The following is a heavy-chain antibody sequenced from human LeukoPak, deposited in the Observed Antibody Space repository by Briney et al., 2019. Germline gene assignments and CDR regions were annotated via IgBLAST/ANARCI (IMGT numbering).Heavy chain of an antibody. V-gene: IGHV3-7*05. CDR2: IKQDGRET. Sequence: GGSLRLSCVASGPFKFKNYWMTWVRQAPGKGLEWVTTIKQDGRETYYVDSVKGRFTLSRDNAKNSLLLQVNSLRAEDTAVYYCARGHYGMDVWGQGTSVTVSS. CDR3: ARGHYGMDV. J-gene: IGHJ6*02. CDR1: GPFKFKNYW.